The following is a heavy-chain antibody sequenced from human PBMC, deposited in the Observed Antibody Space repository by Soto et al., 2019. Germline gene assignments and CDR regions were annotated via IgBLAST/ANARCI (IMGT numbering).Heavy chain of an antibody. D-gene: IGHD5-12*01. Sequence: GGSLRLSCAASGFTFSSYGMHWVRQAPGKGLEWVAVIWYDGSNKYYADSVKGRFTISRDNSKNTLYLQMNSLRAEDTAVYYCARGLYEYSGPRDPYYFDYWGQGTLVTVSS. CDR2: IWYDGSNK. J-gene: IGHJ4*02. CDR3: ARGLYEYSGPRDPYYFDY. V-gene: IGHV3-33*01. CDR1: GFTFSSYG.